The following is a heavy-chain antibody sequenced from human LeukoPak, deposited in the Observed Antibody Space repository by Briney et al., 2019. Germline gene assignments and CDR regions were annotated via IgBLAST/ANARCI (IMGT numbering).Heavy chain of an antibody. J-gene: IGHJ4*02. V-gene: IGHV3-30*03. CDR2: ISYDGSNK. CDR1: GFTFSSFG. Sequence: GGSLRLSCAASGFTFSSFGMHWVRQAPGKGLEWVAVISYDGSNKFYADSVKGRFTISRDNSKNTLYLQMNSLGAEDTAVFYCARCTLRGDCYEDYWGQGTLVTVSS. CDR3: ARCTLRGDCYEDY. D-gene: IGHD2-21*02.